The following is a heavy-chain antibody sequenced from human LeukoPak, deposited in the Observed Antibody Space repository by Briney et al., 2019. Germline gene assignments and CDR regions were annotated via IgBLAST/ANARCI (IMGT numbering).Heavy chain of an antibody. V-gene: IGHV3-48*01. D-gene: IGHD2-8*02. J-gene: IGHJ4*02. CDR2: ISGQSSAI. Sequence: GGSLRLSCAASGLTFSTYSMNWVRQAPGKGLEWISYISGQSSAIYYAASVKGRFTISRDNAINSLYLQMNSLRAEDTAVYYCARDQAWSSDYWGRGTLVTVSS. CDR1: GLTFSTYS. CDR3: ARDQAWSSDY.